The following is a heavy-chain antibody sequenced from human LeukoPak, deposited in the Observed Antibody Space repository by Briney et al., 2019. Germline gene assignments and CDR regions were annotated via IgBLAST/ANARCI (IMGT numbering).Heavy chain of an antibody. CDR1: GGSFSGYY. Sequence: SETLSLTCAVYGGSFSGYYWSWIRQPPGKGLEWIGEINHSGSTNYNPSLKSRVTISVHPSKNQFSLQLRSVTAADTAVYYCARSVSRRDYSYYYYMDVWGKGPTVTVSS. CDR2: INHSGST. V-gene: IGHV4-34*01. J-gene: IGHJ6*03. D-gene: IGHD5/OR15-5a*01. CDR3: ARSVSRRDYSYYYYMDV.